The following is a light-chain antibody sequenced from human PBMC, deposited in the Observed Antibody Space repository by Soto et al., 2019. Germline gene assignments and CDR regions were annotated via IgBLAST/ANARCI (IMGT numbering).Light chain of an antibody. Sequence: QSALTQPRSVSGSPGQSVTISCTGTSSDVGGYNYVSWFQQHPGKAPKLMIYDVNNRPSGVPDRFSGSKSGNTASLTISGLQAEDEADYYCCSYAGSYTFVVFGGGTKLTVL. CDR1: SSDVGGYNY. V-gene: IGLV2-11*01. CDR2: DVN. CDR3: CSYAGSYTFVV. J-gene: IGLJ3*02.